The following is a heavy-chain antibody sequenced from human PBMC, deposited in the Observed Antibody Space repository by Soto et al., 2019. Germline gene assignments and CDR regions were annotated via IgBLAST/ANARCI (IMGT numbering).Heavy chain of an antibody. CDR3: ARDLGKTPYWYYGVDV. CDR1: GGSISSGAYF. V-gene: IGHV4-31*03. Sequence: PSETLSLTCTVSGGSISSGAYFWSWIRQHPGKGLEWIGYIYYSGSTYYNPSLKSRVTISADTSKNQFSLKLSSVTAADTAVYYCARDLGKTPYWYYGVDVWGQGTTVTVSS. CDR2: IYYSGST. J-gene: IGHJ6*02.